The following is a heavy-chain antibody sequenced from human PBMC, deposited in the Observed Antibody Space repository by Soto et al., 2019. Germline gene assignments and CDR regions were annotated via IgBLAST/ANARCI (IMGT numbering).Heavy chain of an antibody. V-gene: IGHV3-33*01. Sequence: GGSLRLSCAASGFTFSSYGMHWVRQAPGKGLEWVAVIWYDGSNKYYADSVKGRFTISRDNSKNTLYLQMNSLRAEGTAVYYCARDRRLYYDSSGYPHFDYWGQGTLVTVSS. CDR3: ARDRRLYYDSSGYPHFDY. J-gene: IGHJ4*02. D-gene: IGHD3-22*01. CDR1: GFTFSSYG. CDR2: IWYDGSNK.